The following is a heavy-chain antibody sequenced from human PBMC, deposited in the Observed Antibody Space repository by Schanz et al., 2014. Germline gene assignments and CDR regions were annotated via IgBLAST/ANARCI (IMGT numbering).Heavy chain of an antibody. CDR3: ARGGYSSGWYDRDIAHVDY. D-gene: IGHD6-19*01. CDR2: ISAYNGNT. CDR1: GYTFTSYG. V-gene: IGHV1-18*01. J-gene: IGHJ4*02. Sequence: QVQLLQSGAEVKKPGASVKVSCKASGYTFTSYGINWVRQAPGQGLEWMGWISAYNGNTNYAQKLQGRVAMTTDTSTSTAYMELRSLRSDDTAVYYCARGGYSSGWYDRDIAHVDYWGQGTLVTVSS.